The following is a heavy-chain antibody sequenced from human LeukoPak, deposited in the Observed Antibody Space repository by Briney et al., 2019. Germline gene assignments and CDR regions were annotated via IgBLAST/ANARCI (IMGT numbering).Heavy chain of an antibody. CDR1: GGSISSGGYY. V-gene: IGHV4-31*03. CDR3: ARRSLETPGGYYNPDAFDI. D-gene: IGHD3-10*01. Sequence: SETLSLTCTVSGGSISSGGYYWSWIRQHPGKGLEWIGYIYYSGSTYYNPSLKSRVTISVDTSKNQFSLKLSSVTAADTAVFYCARRSLETPGGYYNPDAFDIWGQGTMVTVSS. CDR2: IYYSGST. J-gene: IGHJ3*02.